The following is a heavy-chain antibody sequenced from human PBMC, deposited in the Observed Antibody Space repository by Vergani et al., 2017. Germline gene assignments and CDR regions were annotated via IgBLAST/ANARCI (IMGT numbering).Heavy chain of an antibody. CDR1: GFTFSSYA. J-gene: IGHJ4*02. CDR2: ISGSGGST. D-gene: IGHD6-19*01. V-gene: IGHV3-23*01. CDR3: AKQSVAVAGRRGAGFDY. Sequence: EVQLLESGGGLVQPGGSLRLSCAASGFTFSSYAMSWVRQAPGKGLEWVSAISGSGGSTYYADSVKGRFTISIDNSKNTLYLQMNSLRAEDTAVYYCAKQSVAVAGRRGAGFDYWGQGTLVTVSS.